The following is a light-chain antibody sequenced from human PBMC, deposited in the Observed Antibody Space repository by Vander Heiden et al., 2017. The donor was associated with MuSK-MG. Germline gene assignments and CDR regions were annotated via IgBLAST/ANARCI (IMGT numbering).Light chain of an antibody. CDR1: HLGDKY. J-gene: IGLJ2*01. CDR3: QAWDSSTVV. V-gene: IGLV3-1*01. CDR2: QDS. Sequence: SYELTQPPSVSVSPGQTASITCSGDHLGDKYACWYQQKPAQSPVLVIYQDSKRPSGIPERFSGSNSGNTATLTISGTQAMDEADYYCQAWDSSTVVFGGGTKLTVL.